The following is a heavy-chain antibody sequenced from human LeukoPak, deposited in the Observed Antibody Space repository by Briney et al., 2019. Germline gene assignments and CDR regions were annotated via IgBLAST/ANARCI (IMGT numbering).Heavy chain of an antibody. J-gene: IGHJ4*02. CDR2: ISYDGSNK. Sequence: GGSLRLSCAASGFTFSSYAMHWVRQAPGKGLEWVAVISYDGSNKYYADSVKGRFTISRDKSKNTLYLQMNSLRAEDTAVYYCARDRIAARVGILDYWGQGTLVTVSS. D-gene: IGHD6-6*01. CDR3: ARDRIAARVGILDY. V-gene: IGHV3-30-3*01. CDR1: GFTFSSYA.